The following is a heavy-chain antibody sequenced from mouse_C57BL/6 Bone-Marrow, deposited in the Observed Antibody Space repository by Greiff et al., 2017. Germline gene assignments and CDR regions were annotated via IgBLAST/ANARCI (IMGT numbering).Heavy chain of an antibody. CDR2: ISSGGSYT. D-gene: IGHD2-2*01. Sequence: EVKLQESGGDLVKPGGSLKLSCAASGFTFSSYGMSWVRQTPDKRLEWVATISSGGSYTYYPDSVKGRFTISRDNAKNTLYLQMSSLKSEDTAMYYCASRWFFDYWGQGTTLTVSS. CDR3: ASRWFFDY. V-gene: IGHV5-6*02. J-gene: IGHJ2*01. CDR1: GFTFSSYG.